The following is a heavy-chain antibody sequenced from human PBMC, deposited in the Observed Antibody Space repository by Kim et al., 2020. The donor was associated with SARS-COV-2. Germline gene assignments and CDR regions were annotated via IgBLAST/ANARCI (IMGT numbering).Heavy chain of an antibody. CDR2: IYYSGST. V-gene: IGHV4-59*01. CDR3: ARATAGLDY. J-gene: IGHJ4*02. D-gene: IGHD5-18*01. CDR1: GGSISSYY. Sequence: SETLSHTCTVSGGSISSYYWSWIRQPPGKGLEWIGYIYYSGSTNYNPSLKSRVTISVDTSKNQFSLKLSSVTAADTAVYYCARATAGLDYWGQGTLVTVS.